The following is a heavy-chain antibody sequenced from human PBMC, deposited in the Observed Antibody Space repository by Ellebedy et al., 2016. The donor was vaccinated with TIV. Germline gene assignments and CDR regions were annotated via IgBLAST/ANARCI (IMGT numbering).Heavy chain of an antibody. J-gene: IGHJ5*02. V-gene: IGHV3-7*01. CDR3: ARRGSYGDYAVQINSWFDT. D-gene: IGHD4-17*01. CDR2: IYQDGGVQ. Sequence: GGSLRLSCAASGFSFRNYWMGWVRQAPGKGLEWVANIYQDGGVQYYVDSVKGRFTISRDNADNSLFLQMNSLRAADTAVYYCARRGSYGDYAVQINSWFDTWGRGILVAVSS. CDR1: GFSFRNYW.